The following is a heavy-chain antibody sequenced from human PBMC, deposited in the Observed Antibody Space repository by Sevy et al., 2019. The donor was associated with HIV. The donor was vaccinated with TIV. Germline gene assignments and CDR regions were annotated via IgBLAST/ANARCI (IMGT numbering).Heavy chain of an antibody. CDR1: GFTFSSYA. V-gene: IGHV3-30-3*01. CDR3: ARELEGMRGVVAATAYYYYGMDV. CDR2: ISYDGSNK. J-gene: IGHJ6*02. D-gene: IGHD2-15*01. Sequence: GGSLRLSCAASGFTFSSYAMHWVRQAPGKGLEWVAVISYDGSNKYYADSVKGRFTISRDNSKNTLYLQMNGLRAEDMAVYYCARELEGMRGVVAATAYYYYGMDVWGQGTTVTVSS.